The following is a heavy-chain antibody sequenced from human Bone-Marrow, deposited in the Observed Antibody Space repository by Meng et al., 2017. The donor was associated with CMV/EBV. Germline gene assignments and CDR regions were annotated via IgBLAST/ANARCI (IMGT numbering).Heavy chain of an antibody. CDR3: ARDGDIYDFWSGYSGMDV. CDR1: GFTFDDYG. J-gene: IGHJ6*02. CDR2: IKQDGSEK. D-gene: IGHD3-3*01. V-gene: IGHV3-7*01. Sequence: GGSLRLSCAASGFTFDDYGMSWVRQAPGKGLEWVANIKQDGSEKYYVDSVKGRFTISRDNAKNSLYLQMNSLRAEDTAVYYCARDGDIYDFWSGYSGMDVWGQGTTVTVSS.